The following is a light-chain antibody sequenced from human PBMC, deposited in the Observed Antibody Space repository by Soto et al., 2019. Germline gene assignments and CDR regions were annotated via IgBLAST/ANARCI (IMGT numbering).Light chain of an antibody. CDR2: GAS. Sequence: EIMVTQSPATLSLSPGEGATLSCRARQRVSNKYLAWYQQKPGQAPRLLIDGASNTATGIPDSCSGSASGTDFTLTISRLEPEDSAVYYCQQYGSSGTFGQGTKVDIK. CDR3: QQYGSSGT. V-gene: IGKV3-20*01. J-gene: IGKJ1*01. CDR1: QRVSNKY.